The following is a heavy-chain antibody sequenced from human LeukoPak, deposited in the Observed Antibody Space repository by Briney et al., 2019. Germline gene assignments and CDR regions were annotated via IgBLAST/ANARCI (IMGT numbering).Heavy chain of an antibody. V-gene: IGHV3-11*04. J-gene: IGHJ6*03. Sequence: GGSLRLSCAASGFTFSDYYMSWIRQAPGKGLEWVSYISSSGSTIYYADSVKGRFTISRDNAKNSLYLQMNSLRAEDTAVYYCARVVGLTGYSSSWYSGYYYMDVWGKGTTVTVSS. CDR1: GFTFSDYY. CDR2: ISSSGSTI. D-gene: IGHD6-13*01. CDR3: ARVVGLTGYSSSWYSGYYYMDV.